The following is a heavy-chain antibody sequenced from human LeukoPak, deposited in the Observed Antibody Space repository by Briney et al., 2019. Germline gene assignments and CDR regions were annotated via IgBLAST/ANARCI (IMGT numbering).Heavy chain of an antibody. Sequence: GASVKVSCKASGYTFTGYYMHWVRQAPGQGLEWMGWINPNSGGTNYEQKFQGRVTMTRDTSISTAYMEMSTLRLDDTAVYYCARLRVYCTNGVCKNGYYFAYWGQGTLVTVSS. D-gene: IGHD2-8*01. J-gene: IGHJ4*02. CDR2: INPNSGGT. CDR3: ARLRVYCTNGVCKNGYYFAY. V-gene: IGHV1-2*02. CDR1: GYTFTGYY.